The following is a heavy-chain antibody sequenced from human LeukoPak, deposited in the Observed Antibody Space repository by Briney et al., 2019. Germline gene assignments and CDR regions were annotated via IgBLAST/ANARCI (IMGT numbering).Heavy chain of an antibody. CDR3: ARALPSGYCSGGSCYSRWFDP. CDR2: IYYSGST. Sequence: PSETLSLTCTVSGGSISSYYWSWIRQPPGKGLEWIGYIYYSGSTNYNPSLKSRITISVDTSKNQFSLKLSSVTAADTAVYYCARALPSGYCSGGSCYSRWFDPWGQGTLVTVSS. D-gene: IGHD2-15*01. CDR1: GGSISSYY. J-gene: IGHJ5*02. V-gene: IGHV4-59*01.